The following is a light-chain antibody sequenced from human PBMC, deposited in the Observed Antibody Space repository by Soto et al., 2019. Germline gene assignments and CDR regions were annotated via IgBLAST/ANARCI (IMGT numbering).Light chain of an antibody. Sequence: DIQMTQSPSTLSGSVGDRVTITCRASQTISSWLAGYQQKPGKAPKLLIYKACTLKSGVPSRFSGSGSGTEFTLPISSLQPDDFATYYCQHYNSYSEAFGQGTKVELK. CDR1: QTISSW. CDR3: QHYNSYSEA. J-gene: IGKJ1*01. V-gene: IGKV1-5*03. CDR2: KAC.